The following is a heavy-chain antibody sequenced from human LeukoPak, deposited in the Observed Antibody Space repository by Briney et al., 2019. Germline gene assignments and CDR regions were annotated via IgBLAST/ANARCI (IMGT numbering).Heavy chain of an antibody. J-gene: IGHJ4*02. D-gene: IGHD3-10*01. CDR2: ISGSGGST. Sequence: GGTLRLSCAASGFTFSSYGMSWVRQAPGKGLEWVSGISGSGGSTYYADSVKGRFTISRDNSKNTLYLQMNSLRAEDTAVYYCAKDNYGSSVYWGQGTLVTVSS. CDR3: AKDNYGSSVY. V-gene: IGHV3-23*01. CDR1: GFTFSSYG.